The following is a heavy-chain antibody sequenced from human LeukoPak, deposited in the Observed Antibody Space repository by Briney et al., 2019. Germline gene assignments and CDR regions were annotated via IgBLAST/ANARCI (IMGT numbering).Heavy chain of an antibody. CDR2: IWYDGSNK. D-gene: IGHD3-9*01. J-gene: IGHJ6*03. CDR1: GFTFSSYG. CDR3: AKDGYYDILTGYNYYYYYMDV. V-gene: IGHV3-33*06. Sequence: GRSLRLSCAASGFTFSSYGMHWVRQAPGKGLEWVAVIWYDGSNKYYADSVKGRFTISRDNSKDTLYLQKNSLRAEDTAVYYCAKDGYYDILTGYNYYYYYMDVWGKGTTVTVSS.